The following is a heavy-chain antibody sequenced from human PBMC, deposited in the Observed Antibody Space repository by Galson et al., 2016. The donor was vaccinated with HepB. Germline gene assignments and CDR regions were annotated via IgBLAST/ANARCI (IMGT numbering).Heavy chain of an antibody. CDR3: AKAEEIQLWFDSFDY. Sequence: SLSLSCAASGFTFRRSAMHWVRQAPGKGLEWVEVISYDGSNKYYADSVKGRFTISRDNSKKTLYLQMNSLRAEDTAVYYCAKAEEIQLWFDSFDYWGQGTLVSGSS. CDR1: GFTFRRSA. V-gene: IGHV3-30*18. J-gene: IGHJ4*02. D-gene: IGHD5-18*01. CDR2: ISYDGSNK.